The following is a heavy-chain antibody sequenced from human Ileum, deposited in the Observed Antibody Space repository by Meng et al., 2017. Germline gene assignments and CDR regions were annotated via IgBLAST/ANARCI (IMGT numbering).Heavy chain of an antibody. CDR2: IKKDGSEI. V-gene: IGHV3-7*01. D-gene: IGHD4-17*01. CDR3: ARGDGDFSFHY. Sequence: GGSLRLSCAASGFTFSTYLMTWVRQAPGKGPEWVVNIKKDGSEIYYVDSVKGRFTISRDNAKSTLLLQMNSLRAEDTAVYYCARGDGDFSFHYWGQGTPVTVSS. CDR1: GFTFSTYL. J-gene: IGHJ4*02.